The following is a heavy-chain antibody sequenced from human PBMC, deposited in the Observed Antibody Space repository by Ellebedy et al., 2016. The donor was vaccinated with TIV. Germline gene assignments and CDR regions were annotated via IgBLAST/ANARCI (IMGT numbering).Heavy chain of an antibody. CDR2: FFSGGNT. J-gene: IGHJ3*02. V-gene: IGHV3-66*01. CDR1: GFTVSSHY. D-gene: IGHD5-24*01. Sequence: GESLQISCAASGFTVSSHYMSWVRQAPGKGLEWVSVFFSGGNTYYADSVKGRFIISRDNSENTLYLHMNSLRGEDTAVYYCAEMGVRVPDAFDIWGQGTMVTVSS. CDR3: AEMGVRVPDAFDI.